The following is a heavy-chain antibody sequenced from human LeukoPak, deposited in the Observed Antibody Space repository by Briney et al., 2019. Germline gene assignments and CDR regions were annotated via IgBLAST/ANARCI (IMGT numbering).Heavy chain of an antibody. Sequence: WASMKVSCKASGYTFTSYGISWVRQAPGQGLEWMGWISAYNGNTNYAQKLQGRVTMTTDTSTSTAYMELRSLRSDDMAVYYCARGGYYYDSSAYTPLDWYFDLWGRGTLVTVSS. CDR3: ARGGYYYDSSAYTPLDWYFDL. CDR2: ISAYNGNT. D-gene: IGHD3-22*01. CDR1: GYTFTSYG. J-gene: IGHJ2*01. V-gene: IGHV1-18*03.